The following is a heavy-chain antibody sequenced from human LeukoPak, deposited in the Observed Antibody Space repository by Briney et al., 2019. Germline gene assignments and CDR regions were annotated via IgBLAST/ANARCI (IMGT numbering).Heavy chain of an antibody. D-gene: IGHD1-26*01. CDR3: ARDTDGSLDY. CDR2: IKQDGSTK. CDR1: GFTFTNSW. Sequence: GGSLRLSCAASGFTFTNSWMAWVRQAPGKGLEWVAIIKQDGSTKHYADSLKGRFTISRDNPENSLYLQINSMRVDDTAVYYCARDTDGSLDYWGQGILVTVAS. J-gene: IGHJ4*02. V-gene: IGHV3-7*01.